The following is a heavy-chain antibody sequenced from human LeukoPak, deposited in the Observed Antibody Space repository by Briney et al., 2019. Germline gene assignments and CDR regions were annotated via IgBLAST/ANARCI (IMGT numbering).Heavy chain of an antibody. V-gene: IGHV4-59*11. CDR1: GGSISSHN. CDR2: IYYSGST. J-gene: IGHJ3*02. CDR3: TSQGI. Sequence: PSETLSLTCAVSGGSISSHNWNWIRQPPGKGLEWIGNIYYSGSTNYNPSLKSRVTVSVDTPKKQFSLKLRSVTAADTAVYYCTSQGIWGQGTMVTVSS.